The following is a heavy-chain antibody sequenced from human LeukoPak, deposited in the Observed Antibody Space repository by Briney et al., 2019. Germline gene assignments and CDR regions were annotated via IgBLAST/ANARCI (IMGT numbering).Heavy chain of an antibody. CDR1: GYTFTSYG. V-gene: IGHV1-18*01. D-gene: IGHD3-22*01. Sequence: GASVKVSCKASGYTFTSYGISWVRQAPGQGLEWMGWISAYNGNTNYAQKLQGRVTMTTDTSTSTAYMELRSLRSDDTAVYYCASPTYYYDSSGYDYYYYMDVWGKGTTVTVSS. CDR3: ASPTYYYDSSGYDYYYYMDV. CDR2: ISAYNGNT. J-gene: IGHJ6*03.